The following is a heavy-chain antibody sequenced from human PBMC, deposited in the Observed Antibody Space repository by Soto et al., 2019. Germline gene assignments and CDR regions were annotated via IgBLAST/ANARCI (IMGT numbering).Heavy chain of an antibody. Sequence: PGGSLRLSCAASGFTFSSYAMSWVRQAPGKGLEWVSAISGSGGSTYYADSVKGRFTISRDNSKNTLYLQMNSLRAEDTAVYYCAKDTYYYDSSGSLGWFDPWGQGTLVTVSS. CDR2: ISGSGGST. CDR1: GFTFSSYA. V-gene: IGHV3-23*01. D-gene: IGHD3-22*01. CDR3: AKDTYYYDSSGSLGWFDP. J-gene: IGHJ5*02.